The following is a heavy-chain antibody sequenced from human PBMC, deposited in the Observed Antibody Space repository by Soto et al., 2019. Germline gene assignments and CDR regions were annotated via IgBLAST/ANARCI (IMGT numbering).Heavy chain of an antibody. CDR1: GGTFSSYA. J-gene: IGHJ5*02. V-gene: IGHV1-69*06. CDR3: VRDSGRYSGYVWGNWFDP. D-gene: IGHD5-12*01. Sequence: SVKVSCKASGGTFSSYAISWVRQAPGQGLEWMGGIIPIFGTANYAQKFQGRVTITADKSTSTAYMELSSLRSEDTAVYYCVRDSGRYSGYVWGNWFDPWGQGTLVTVSS. CDR2: IIPIFGTA.